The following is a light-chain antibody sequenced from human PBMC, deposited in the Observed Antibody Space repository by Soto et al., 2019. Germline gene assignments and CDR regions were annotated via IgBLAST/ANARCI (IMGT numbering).Light chain of an antibody. CDR3: QQRSNWPWT. Sequence: EIVLTQSPATLSLSPGERATLSCRASQSFSSYLAWYQQKPGQAPRLLIYDASNRATGIPARFSGSGSGTDFTLTISSLEPEDFAVYYCQQRSNWPWTFGQGTTVEIK. CDR2: DAS. V-gene: IGKV3-11*01. J-gene: IGKJ1*01. CDR1: QSFSSY.